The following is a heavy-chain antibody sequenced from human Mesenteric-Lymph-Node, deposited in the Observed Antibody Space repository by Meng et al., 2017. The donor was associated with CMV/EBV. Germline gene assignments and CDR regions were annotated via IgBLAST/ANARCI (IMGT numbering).Heavy chain of an antibody. Sequence: GGSLRLSCAASGFTLSSYSMNWVRQAPGKGLEWVSSISSSSSYIYYADSVKGRFTISRDNAKNSLYLQMNSLRAEDTAVYYCARLGTRRKWLAKQSITYYFDYWGQGTLVTVSS. J-gene: IGHJ4*02. V-gene: IGHV3-21*01. D-gene: IGHD6-19*01. CDR3: ARLGTRRKWLAKQSITYYFDY. CDR2: ISSSSSYI. CDR1: GFTLSSYS.